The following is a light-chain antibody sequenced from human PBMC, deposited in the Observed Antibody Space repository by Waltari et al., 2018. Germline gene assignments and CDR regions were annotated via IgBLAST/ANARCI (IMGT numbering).Light chain of an antibody. V-gene: IGLV1-47*01. CDR1: SSNIGSNY. CDR2: RNN. J-gene: IGLJ2*01. CDR3: AAWDDSLSGHVV. Sequence: QSVLTQPPSASGTPGQRVTISCSGSSSNIGSNYVYWYQQLPGTAPKLLIYRNNPRPSGVPDRFSVSKSGTSASLAISGLRSEDEADYYCAAWDDSLSGHVVFGGGTKLTVL.